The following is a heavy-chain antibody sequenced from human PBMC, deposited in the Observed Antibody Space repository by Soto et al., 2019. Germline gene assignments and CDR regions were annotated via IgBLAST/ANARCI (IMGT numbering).Heavy chain of an antibody. V-gene: IGHV3-30*03. CDR1: GFIFSDFG. CDR3: ARRSYGCEHYYFVY. CDR2: ISDDGSDE. J-gene: IGHJ4*02. Sequence: QVHLVESGGGVVQPGTSLRLSCAASGFIFSDFGMNWVGQTPGRGLEWVADISDDGSDENYADSVKGRFTISRDNSNNTLYLEMGILRAKDAAGYYCARRSYGCEHYYFVYCGQGTLFTVSS. D-gene: IGHD2-8*01.